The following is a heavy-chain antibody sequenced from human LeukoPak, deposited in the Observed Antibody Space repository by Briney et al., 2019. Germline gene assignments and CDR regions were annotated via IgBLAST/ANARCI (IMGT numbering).Heavy chain of an antibody. CDR1: GFTFSSYG. V-gene: IGHV3-33*06. J-gene: IGHJ6*03. Sequence: GRSLRLSCAASGFTFSSYGMHWVRQAPAKGLEWVAVIWYDGGNKYYADSVKGRFTISRDNSKNTLYLQMNSLRAEDTAVYYCAKAKDYYYYYYMDVWGKGTTVTVSS. CDR2: IWYDGGNK. CDR3: AKAKDYYYYYYMDV.